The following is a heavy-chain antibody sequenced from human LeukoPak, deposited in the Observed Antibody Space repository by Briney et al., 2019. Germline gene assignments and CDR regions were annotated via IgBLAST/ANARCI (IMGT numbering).Heavy chain of an antibody. CDR2: INHSGST. Sequence: SETLSLTCAVYGGSFSGYYWSWIRQPPGKGLGWIGEINHSGSTNYNPSLKSRVTISVDTSKNQFSLKLSSVTAADTAVCYCARMLGYCSSTSCYRGGSWFDPWGQGTLVTVSS. D-gene: IGHD2-2*02. CDR3: ARMLGYCSSTSCYRGGSWFDP. J-gene: IGHJ5*02. V-gene: IGHV4-34*01. CDR1: GGSFSGYY.